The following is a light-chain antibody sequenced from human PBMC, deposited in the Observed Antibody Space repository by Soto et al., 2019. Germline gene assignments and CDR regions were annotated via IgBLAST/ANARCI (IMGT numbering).Light chain of an antibody. J-gene: IGKJ2*01. Sequence: AIQMTQSPSSLSASVGDRVTITCRASQGIRNDLGWYQQKPGKAPKLLIYAASSLQSGVPARFSGSGSGTDFTLTISSLQPEDFATYYGLQDYNYPRTFGQGTKVDIK. CDR3: LQDYNYPRT. CDR2: AAS. V-gene: IGKV1-6*01. CDR1: QGIRND.